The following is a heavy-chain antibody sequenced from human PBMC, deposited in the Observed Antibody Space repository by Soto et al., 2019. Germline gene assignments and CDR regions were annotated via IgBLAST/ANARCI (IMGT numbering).Heavy chain of an antibody. Sequence: ASVKVSCKASGYTFTGYYMHWVRQAPGQGLEWMGWINPNSGGTNYAQKFQGRVTMTRDTSISTAYMELSRLRSDDTAVYYCARDLGGDSSNLALYFDYWGQGTLVTVS. D-gene: IGHD2-21*02. J-gene: IGHJ4*02. V-gene: IGHV1-2*02. CDR1: GYTFTGYY. CDR3: ARDLGGDSSNLALYFDY. CDR2: INPNSGGT.